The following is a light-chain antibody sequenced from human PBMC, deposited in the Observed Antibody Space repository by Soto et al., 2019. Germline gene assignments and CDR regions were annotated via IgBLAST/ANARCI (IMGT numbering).Light chain of an antibody. CDR1: VSVGDY. Sequence: EIVLTQSPATLSFSPGERATLSWRASVSVGDYLAWYQQKPGQSPRLLIYGASNRATGIPARFSGSGSGTELSLTTNNLEPDDFAVYYCNQRSSWHPTFGEWTKVDIX. V-gene: IGKV3-11*01. CDR3: NQRSSWHPT. J-gene: IGKJ4*01. CDR2: GAS.